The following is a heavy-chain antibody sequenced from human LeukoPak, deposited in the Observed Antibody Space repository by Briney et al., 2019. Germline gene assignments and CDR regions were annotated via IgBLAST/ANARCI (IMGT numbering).Heavy chain of an antibody. CDR1: GYTFTSYG. CDR3: ARYSSSWYLPNWFDP. V-gene: IGHV1-18*01. D-gene: IGHD6-13*01. CDR2: ISAYNGNT. Sequence: GASVKVSCKASGYTFTSYGISLVRQAPGQGLEWMGWISAYNGNTNYAQKLQGRVTMTTDTSTSTAYMELRSLRSDDTAVYYCARYSSSWYLPNWFDPWGQGTLVTVSS. J-gene: IGHJ5*02.